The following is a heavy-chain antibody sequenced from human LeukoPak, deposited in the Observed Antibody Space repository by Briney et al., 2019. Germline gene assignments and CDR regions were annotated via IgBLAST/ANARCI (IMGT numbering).Heavy chain of an antibody. CDR1: GFTFSSYA. CDR3: ATGYSAYYLQH. D-gene: IGHD3-10*01. V-gene: IGHV3-23*01. CDR2: ISGSGGST. J-gene: IGHJ1*01. Sequence: PGGSLRLSCAASGFTFSSYAMSWVRQAPGKGLEWVSAISGSGGSTYYADSVKGRFTISRDNSKNTVYLQMNSLRAEDTAVYYWATGYSAYYLQHWGQGTLVTVSS.